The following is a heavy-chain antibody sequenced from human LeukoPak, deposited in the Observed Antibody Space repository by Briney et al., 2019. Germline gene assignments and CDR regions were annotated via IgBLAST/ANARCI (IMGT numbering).Heavy chain of an antibody. CDR1: GFTFSTYS. CDR3: ARVYGESQPYYYYMDV. V-gene: IGHV3-48*01. Sequence: GGSLRLSCAASGFTFSTYSMNWVRQAPGKGLEWVSYISSSSSTIYYADSVKGRFTISRDNAKNSLYLQMNSLRAEDTAVYYCARVYGESQPYYYYMDVWGKGTTVTVSS. CDR2: ISSSSSTI. D-gene: IGHD4/OR15-4a*01. J-gene: IGHJ6*03.